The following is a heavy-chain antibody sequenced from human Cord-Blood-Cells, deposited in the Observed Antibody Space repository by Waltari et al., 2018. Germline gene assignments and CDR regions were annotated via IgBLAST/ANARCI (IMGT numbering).Heavy chain of an antibody. V-gene: IGHV1-3*01. CDR2: INAGNGNT. D-gene: IGHD1-26*01. CDR3: ARDSGSYYYYGMDV. Sequence: QVQLVQAGAAVKKPGASVKVSCKASGYTFTSYAMHWVRQAPGQRLEWMGWINAGNGNTKYSQKFQGRVTITRDTSASTAYMELSSLRSEDTAVYYCARDSGSYYYYGMDVWGQGTTVTVSS. CDR1: GYTFTSYA. J-gene: IGHJ6*02.